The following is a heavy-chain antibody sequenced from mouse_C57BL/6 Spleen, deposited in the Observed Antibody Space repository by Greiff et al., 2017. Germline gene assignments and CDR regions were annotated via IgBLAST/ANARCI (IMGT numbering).Heavy chain of an antibody. CDR3: ASPYYYGRSFSSYWYFDV. D-gene: IGHD1-1*01. CDR2: IDPNSGGT. CDR1: GYTFTSYW. J-gene: IGHJ1*03. V-gene: IGHV1-72*01. Sequence: QVHVKQPGAELVKPGASVKLSCKASGYTFTSYWMHWVKQRPGRGLEWIGRIDPNSGGTKYNEKFKSKATLTVDKPSSTAYMQLSSLTSEDSAVYYCASPYYYGRSFSSYWYFDVWGTGTTVTVSS.